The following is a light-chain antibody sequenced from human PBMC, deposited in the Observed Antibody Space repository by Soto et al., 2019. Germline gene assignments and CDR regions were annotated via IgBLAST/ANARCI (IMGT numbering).Light chain of an antibody. V-gene: IGKV3-20*01. Sequence: EIVLTQSPATLSLSPGERVTLSCRASQSVSSHLAWYQQKPGQAPRLLISGAFSGATGIPDRFSGSGSGTDFTLTISGLQPEDFAVYYCQHYGSSSYTFGQGTKVEIK. CDR3: QHYGSSSYT. CDR1: QSVSSH. J-gene: IGKJ2*01. CDR2: GAF.